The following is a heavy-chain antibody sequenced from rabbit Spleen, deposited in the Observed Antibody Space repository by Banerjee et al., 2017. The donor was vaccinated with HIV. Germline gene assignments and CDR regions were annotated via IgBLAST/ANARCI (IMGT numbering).Heavy chain of an antibody. V-gene: IGHV1S40*01. CDR2: IAGGSGGFT. J-gene: IGHJ3*01. Sequence: QSLEESGGDLVKPGASLTLTCTASGFSFSSSDYMCWVRQAPGKGLEWISCIAGGSGGFTYSATWAKGRFTCSKTSSTTVTLQMTSLTVADTATYFRARDTGSSFSSYGMDLWGQGTLVTVS. CDR1: GFSFSSSDY. CDR3: ARDTGSSFSSYGMDL. D-gene: IGHD8-1*01.